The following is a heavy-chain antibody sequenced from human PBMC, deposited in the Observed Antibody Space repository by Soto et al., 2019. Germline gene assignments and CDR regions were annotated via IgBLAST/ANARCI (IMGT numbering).Heavy chain of an antibody. CDR3: AREENCRGGTCYSEYFHH. CDR2: VNPSGGSA. D-gene: IGHD2-15*01. CDR1: GYIFTAYS. Sequence: SVKVSCQTSGYIFTAYSMHWVRQAPVQGLEWMGVVNPSGGSAHYAQSFEGRVTLTRDTSTSTFYMELSSLRSENTAVYYCAREENCRGGTCYSEYFHHWGQGTLVTVSS. J-gene: IGHJ1*01. V-gene: IGHV1-46*01.